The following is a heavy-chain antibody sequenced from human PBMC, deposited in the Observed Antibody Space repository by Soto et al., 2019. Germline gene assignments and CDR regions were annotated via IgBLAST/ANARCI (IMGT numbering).Heavy chain of an antibody. CDR2: ISSSSSTI. J-gene: IGHJ6*02. D-gene: IGHD2-2*01. CDR3: ARGEDIVVVPAGMDV. V-gene: IGHV3-48*02. Sequence: GGSLRLSCAASGFTFSSYSMNWVRQAPGKGLEWVSYISSSSSTIYYADSVKGRFTISRDNAKNSLYLQMNSLGDEDTAVYYCARGEDIVVVPAGMDVWGQGTTVTVSS. CDR1: GFTFSSYS.